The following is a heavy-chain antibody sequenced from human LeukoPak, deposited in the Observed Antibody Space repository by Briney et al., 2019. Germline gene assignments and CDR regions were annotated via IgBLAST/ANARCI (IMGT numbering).Heavy chain of an antibody. CDR1: GGTFSSYA. D-gene: IGHD5-24*01. CDR3: ARVSMATIHYYYYGMDV. CDR2: IIPIFGTA. V-gene: IGHV1-69*13. J-gene: IGHJ6*02. Sequence: SVKVSCKASGGTFSSYAISWVRQAPGQGLELMGGIIPIFGTANYAQKFQGRVTITADESTSTAYMELSSLRSEDTAVYYCARVSMATIHYYYYGMDVWGQGTTVTVSS.